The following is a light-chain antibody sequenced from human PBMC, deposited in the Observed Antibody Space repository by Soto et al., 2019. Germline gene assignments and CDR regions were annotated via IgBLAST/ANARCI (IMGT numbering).Light chain of an antibody. J-gene: IGKJ4*01. CDR1: EKINKW. V-gene: IGKV1-5*01. Sequence: GDGATIPCRASEKINKWLAWYQQKPGKAPKLLISDASSLQSGVPSRFSGSGSGTEFTLTVSGLQPEDFATYYCQHLNSYPLNFGGGTKVDIK. CDR3: QHLNSYPLN. CDR2: DAS.